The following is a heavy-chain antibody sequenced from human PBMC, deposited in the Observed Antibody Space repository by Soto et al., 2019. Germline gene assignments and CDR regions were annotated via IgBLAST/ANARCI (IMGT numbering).Heavy chain of an antibody. CDR1: GFTFSSYA. V-gene: IGHV3-30-3*01. D-gene: IGHD6-19*01. CDR3: ARDVSPAGVAGEFDY. Sequence: PVGSLRLSCAASGFTFSSYAMHWVRQAPGKGLEWVAVISYDGSNKYYADSVKGRFTISRDNSKNTLYLQMNSLRAEDTAVYYCARDVSPAGVAGEFDYWGQGTLVTVSS. J-gene: IGHJ4*02. CDR2: ISYDGSNK.